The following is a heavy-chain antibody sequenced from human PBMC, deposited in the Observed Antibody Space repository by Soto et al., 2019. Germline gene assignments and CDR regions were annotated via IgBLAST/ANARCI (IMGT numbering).Heavy chain of an antibody. CDR1: GGSISSGGYF. CDR3: ARISTTGEQGYYYYAMDV. CDR2: IYYSGST. Sequence: PSETLSLTCTVSGGSISSGGYFWSWIRQHPGKGLEWIGYIYYSGSTYDNPSLKSRLTISVDTSKNQFSLKLSSVTAADTAVYYCARISTTGEQGYYYYAMDVWGQGTTVTVSS. V-gene: IGHV4-31*03. J-gene: IGHJ6*02. D-gene: IGHD7-27*01.